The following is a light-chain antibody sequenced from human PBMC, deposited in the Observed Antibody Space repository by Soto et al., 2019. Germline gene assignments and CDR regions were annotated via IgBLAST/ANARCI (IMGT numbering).Light chain of an antibody. V-gene: IGKV3-20*01. CDR1: QGVTSNH. CDR3: QYYDGSPRT. J-gene: IGKJ2*01. Sequence: EKVLTQSPGTVSLSAGERTTVSCRASQGVTSNHLAWYQQKPGQAPRLLIYGVFNRATGIPDRFSGSGSGTDFILSITRLEPEDSAVYFCQYYDGSPRTFGQGTKPEIK. CDR2: GVF.